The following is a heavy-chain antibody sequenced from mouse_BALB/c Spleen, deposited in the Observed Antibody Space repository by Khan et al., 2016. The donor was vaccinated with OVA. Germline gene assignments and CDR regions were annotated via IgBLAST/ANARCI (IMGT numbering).Heavy chain of an antibody. Sequence: QVQLKKSGAELARPGASVKMSCKASGYTFTTYTMHWVKQRPGQGLEWIGYINPSNGYTNYNQKFKDKSTLTADKSSSTAYMQLSSLTSDYSAVYYCAREGAYYRSDGWFSYWGQGTLVTVSA. D-gene: IGHD2-14*01. V-gene: IGHV1-4*01. CDR3: AREGAYYRSDGWFSY. CDR1: GYTFTTYT. J-gene: IGHJ3*01. CDR2: INPSNGYT.